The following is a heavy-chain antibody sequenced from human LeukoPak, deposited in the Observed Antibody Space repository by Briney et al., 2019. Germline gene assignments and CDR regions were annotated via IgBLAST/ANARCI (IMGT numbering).Heavy chain of an antibody. V-gene: IGHV3-30-3*01. CDR2: ISYDGSNK. J-gene: IGHJ5*02. Sequence: PGRSLRLSCAASGFTFSSYAMHWVRQAPGKGLEWVAVISYDGSNKYYADSVKGRFTISRDNSKNTLYLQMNSLRAEDTAVYYCARDSTGYYDFWSAWFDPWGQGTLVTVSS. CDR3: ARDSTGYYDFWSAWFDP. CDR1: GFTFSSYA. D-gene: IGHD3-3*01.